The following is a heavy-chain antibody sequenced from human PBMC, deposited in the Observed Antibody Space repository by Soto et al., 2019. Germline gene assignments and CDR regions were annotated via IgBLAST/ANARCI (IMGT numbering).Heavy chain of an antibody. CDR2: INSDGSST. D-gene: IGHD3-22*01. J-gene: IGHJ4*02. CDR1: GFTFSSYW. Sequence: EVQLVESGGGLVQPGGSLRLSCAASGFTFSSYWMHLVRQAPGKGLVWVSRINSDGSSTSYADSVKGRFTISRDNAKNTLYLQINSLRAEDTAVYYCAREGTYYYDSSGYYWDWGQGTLVTVSS. V-gene: IGHV3-74*01. CDR3: AREGTYYYDSSGYYWD.